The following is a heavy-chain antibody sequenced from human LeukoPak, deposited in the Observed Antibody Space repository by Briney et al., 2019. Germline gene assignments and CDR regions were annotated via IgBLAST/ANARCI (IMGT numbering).Heavy chain of an antibody. V-gene: IGHV3-74*01. D-gene: IGHD3-22*01. CDR3: ASLLEYYYDSSGYSHP. J-gene: IGHJ5*02. Sequence: PGGSLRLSCAASGFTFSSYWMHWVRQAPGKGLVWVSRINNDGSSTSYADSVKGRFTISRDNAKNTLYLQMNSLRAEDTAVYYCASLLEYYYDSSGYSHPWGQGTLVTVSS. CDR1: GFTFSSYW. CDR2: INNDGSST.